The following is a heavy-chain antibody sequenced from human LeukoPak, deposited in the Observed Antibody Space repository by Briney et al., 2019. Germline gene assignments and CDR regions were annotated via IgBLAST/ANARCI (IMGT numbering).Heavy chain of an antibody. CDR3: ARDTGTY. J-gene: IGHJ4*02. Sequence: GGSLRLSCAASGFTFSSYAMHWVRQAPGKGLEWVAVISYDGSNKYYADSVRGRFTIPRDNSKNTLYLQMNSLRAEDTAVYYCARDTGTYWGQGTLVTVSS. D-gene: IGHD1-1*01. CDR2: ISYDGSNK. V-gene: IGHV3-30-3*01. CDR1: GFTFSSYA.